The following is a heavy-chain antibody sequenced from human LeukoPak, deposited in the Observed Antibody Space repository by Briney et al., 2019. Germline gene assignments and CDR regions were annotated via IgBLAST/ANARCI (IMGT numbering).Heavy chain of an antibody. CDR2: INLSNGDI. Sequence: ASVKVSCKASGYSFTDYYMHWVRQAPGQGLEWMGWINLSNGDIKSAQKFQGRVTMTRDTSITTVYMEVSWLTSDDTAIYYCARADRLHGGPYLIGPWGQGTLVTVSS. CDR1: GYSFTDYY. D-gene: IGHD2-21*01. J-gene: IGHJ5*02. CDR3: ARADRLHGGPYLIGP. V-gene: IGHV1-2*02.